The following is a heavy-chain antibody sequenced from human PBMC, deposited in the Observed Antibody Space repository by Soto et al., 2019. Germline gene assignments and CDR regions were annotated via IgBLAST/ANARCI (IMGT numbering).Heavy chain of an antibody. CDR3: ARGQKYYYGMDV. CDR2: IKQDGSEK. CDR1: GFTFSNFW. Sequence: GGSLRLSCAASGFTFSNFWMSWVRQAPGKGLEWVANIKQDGSEKYYVESVKSRFSISRDNAKNSLFPQMNSLRAEDTAVYYCARGQKYYYGMDVWGQGTTVTVSS. J-gene: IGHJ6*02. V-gene: IGHV3-7*01.